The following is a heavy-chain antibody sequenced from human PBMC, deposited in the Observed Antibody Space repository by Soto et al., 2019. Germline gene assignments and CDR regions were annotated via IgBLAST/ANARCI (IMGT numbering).Heavy chain of an antibody. CDR2: LDPSDSYT. Sequence: EVQLVQSGAEVKKPGESLRISCKGSGYSLTSYWMSWVRQMHGKGLEWMGRLDPSDSYTNYSPSFQGHVTISADKSISTAYLQWSSLKASDTAMYYCARHDAGYCSGGSCPGSWFDPWGQGTLVTVSS. J-gene: IGHJ5*02. V-gene: IGHV5-10-1*01. CDR3: ARHDAGYCSGGSCPGSWFDP. D-gene: IGHD2-15*01. CDR1: GYSLTSYW.